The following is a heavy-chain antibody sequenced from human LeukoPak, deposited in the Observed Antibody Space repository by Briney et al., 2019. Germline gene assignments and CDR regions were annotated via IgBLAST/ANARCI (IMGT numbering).Heavy chain of an antibody. CDR1: GGSISSYY. V-gene: IGHV4-4*08. D-gene: IGHD6-13*01. CDR3: ARSYSSSDHYYYYGMDV. CDR2: IHPSGST. J-gene: IGHJ6*02. Sequence: SSETLSLTCTVSGGSISSYYWSWIRQPPGKGLEWIGYIHPSGSTNYNPSLKSRVTISLDTSKNRFSLKLSSVTAADTAMYYCARSYSSSDHYYYYGMDVWGQGTTVTVSS.